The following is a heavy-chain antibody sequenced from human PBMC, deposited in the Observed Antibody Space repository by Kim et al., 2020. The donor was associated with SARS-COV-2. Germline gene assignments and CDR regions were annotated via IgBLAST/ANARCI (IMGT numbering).Heavy chain of an antibody. D-gene: IGHD6-13*01. J-gene: IGHJ6*03. V-gene: IGHV3-48*02. CDR3: ARDLEGSSWYPAYYYYYMDV. Sequence: RFTISRDNAKNSLYLQMNSLRDEDTAVYYCARDLEGSSWYPAYYYYYMDVWGKGTTVTVSS.